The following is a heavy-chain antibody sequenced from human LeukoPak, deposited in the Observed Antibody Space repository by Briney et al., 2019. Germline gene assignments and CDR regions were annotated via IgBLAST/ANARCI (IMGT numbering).Heavy chain of an antibody. J-gene: IGHJ4*02. V-gene: IGHV3-21*04. CDR1: GFTFSSYT. CDR3: AREILYDFWSGYPDPFDY. D-gene: IGHD3-3*01. CDR2: MSGSGGS. Sequence: PGGSLRLSCAASGFTFSSYTMTWVRQAPGKGLEWVSAMSGSGGSIYADSVKGRFTISRDNAKNSLYLQMNSLRAEDTAVYYCAREILYDFWSGYPDPFDYWGQGTLVTVSS.